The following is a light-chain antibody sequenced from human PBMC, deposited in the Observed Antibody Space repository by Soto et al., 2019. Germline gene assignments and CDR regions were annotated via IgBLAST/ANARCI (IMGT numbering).Light chain of an antibody. CDR2: GAS. J-gene: IGKJ1*01. CDR3: QQYDNWPPGT. CDR1: QSVTTY. V-gene: IGKV3-15*01. Sequence: EIVMTQSPATLSVSPGERATFSCRASQSVTTYLAWYQVKPGRSPRLLIYGASTRATGIPARFSGSGSGTEFTLTIRSLQSEDFAVYYWQQYDNWPPGTFCPGTKV.